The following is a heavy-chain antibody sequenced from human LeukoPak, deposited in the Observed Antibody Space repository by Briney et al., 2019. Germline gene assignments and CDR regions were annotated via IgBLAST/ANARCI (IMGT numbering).Heavy chain of an antibody. CDR3: ARYSRGYCGGGNCNSYFFDF. CDR2: INHSGST. D-gene: IGHD2-15*01. CDR1: GGSFSGYY. J-gene: IGHJ4*02. Sequence: PSETLSLTCAVYGGSFSGYYWSWIRQPPGKGLEWIGEINHSGSTNYNPSLKSRVTISVDTSKNQFSLKLSSVTAADTAVYYCARYSRGYCGGGNCNSYFFDFWGQGAPVTVSS. V-gene: IGHV4-34*01.